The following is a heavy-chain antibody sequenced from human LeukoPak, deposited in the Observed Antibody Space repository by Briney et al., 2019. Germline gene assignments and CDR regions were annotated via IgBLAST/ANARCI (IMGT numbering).Heavy chain of an antibody. D-gene: IGHD4-17*01. Sequence: PGGSLRLSCAASGFTVSSNYMSWVRQAPGKGLEWVANIKQDGSEKYYVDSVKGRFTISRDNAKNSLYLQMNSLRAEDTAVYYCARDGPTVTSGDAFDIWGQGTMVTVSS. CDR3: ARDGPTVTSGDAFDI. CDR2: IKQDGSEK. CDR1: GFTVSSNY. V-gene: IGHV3-7*01. J-gene: IGHJ3*02.